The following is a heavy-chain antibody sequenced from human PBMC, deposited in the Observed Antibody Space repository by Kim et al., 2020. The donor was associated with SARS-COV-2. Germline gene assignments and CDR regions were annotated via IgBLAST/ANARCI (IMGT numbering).Heavy chain of an antibody. D-gene: IGHD6-13*01. V-gene: IGHV1-3*01. CDR3: ARYLSYSSSWYYDYGMDV. CDR2: INAGNGNT. J-gene: IGHJ6*02. CDR1: GYTFTSYA. Sequence: VKVSCKASGYTFTSYAMHWVRQAPGQRLEWMGWINAGNGNTKYSQKFQGRVTITRDTSASTAYMELSSLRSEDTAVYYCARYLSYSSSWYYDYGMDVWGQGTTVSVSS.